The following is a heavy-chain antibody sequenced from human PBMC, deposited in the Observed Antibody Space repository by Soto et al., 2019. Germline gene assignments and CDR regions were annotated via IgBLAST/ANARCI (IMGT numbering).Heavy chain of an antibody. CDR3: ARDLYPLAYYFDF. Sequence: ASVKVACKASGYTFTNHGNSWVRQAPGQGLEWLGWISGHNGNTKYAQRLKGRVTMTGDASTSTAYMELRSLRSDDTAVYYCARDLYPLAYYFDFWGQGTLVTVSS. J-gene: IGHJ4*02. CDR2: ISGHNGNT. V-gene: IGHV1-18*04. CDR1: GYTFTNHG. D-gene: IGHD2-8*01.